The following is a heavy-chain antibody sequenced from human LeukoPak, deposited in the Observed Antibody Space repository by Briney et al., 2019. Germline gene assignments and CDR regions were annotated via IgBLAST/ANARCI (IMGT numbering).Heavy chain of an antibody. D-gene: IGHD2-2*01. CDR3: ARVRQNRGYCSSTSCYDFRRYYFDY. CDR2: IYTSGST. Sequence: KTSETLSLTCTVSGGSISSYYWSWIRQPAGKGLEWIGRIYTSGSTNYNPSLKSRVTMSVDTSKNQFSLKLSSVTAADTAVYYCARVRQNRGYCSSTSCYDFRRYYFDYWGQGTLVTVSS. V-gene: IGHV4-4*07. CDR1: GGSISSYY. J-gene: IGHJ4*02.